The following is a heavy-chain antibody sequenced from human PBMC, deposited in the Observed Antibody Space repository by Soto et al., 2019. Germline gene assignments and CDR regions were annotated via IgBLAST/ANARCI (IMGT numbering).Heavy chain of an antibody. J-gene: IGHJ6*02. CDR3: AKDQGSYGIYGDGMDV. V-gene: IGHV3-30*18. CDR2: ISYDGSNK. Sequence: VQLLESGGGLVQPGGSLRLSCAASGFTFSSYGMHWVRQAPGKGLEWVAVISYDGSNKYYADSVKGRFTISRDNSKNTLYLQMNSLRAEDTAVYYCAKDQGSYGIYGDGMDVWGQGTTVTVSS. D-gene: IGHD5-18*01. CDR1: GFTFSSYG.